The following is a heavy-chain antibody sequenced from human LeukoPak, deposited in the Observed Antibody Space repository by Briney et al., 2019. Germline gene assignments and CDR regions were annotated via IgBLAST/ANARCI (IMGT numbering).Heavy chain of an antibody. CDR3: ARRRYSSSSIGYYYYMDV. V-gene: IGHV1-2*02. Sequence: ASVKVSCKASGYTFTGYYMHWVRQAPGQGLEWMGWINPNSGGTNYAQKFQGRVTMTRDTSISTAYRELSRLRSDDTAVYYCARRRYSSSSIGYYYYMDVWGKGTTVTVSS. J-gene: IGHJ6*03. D-gene: IGHD6-6*01. CDR2: INPNSGGT. CDR1: GYTFTGYY.